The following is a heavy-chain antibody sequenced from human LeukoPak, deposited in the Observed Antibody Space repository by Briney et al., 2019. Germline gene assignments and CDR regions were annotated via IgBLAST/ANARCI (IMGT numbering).Heavy chain of an antibody. CDR1: AFTVSSNY. J-gene: IGHJ5*02. Sequence: GGSLRLSCAASAFTVSSNYMTWVRQAPGKGLEWVSVLYSGGTTYCADSVKGRFTVSRDNSKNTLYLQMNSLRAEDTAVYYCARLRGTGTAWFDPWGQGTLVTVSS. V-gene: IGHV3-53*01. D-gene: IGHD1-7*01. CDR3: ARLRGTGTAWFDP. CDR2: LYSGGTT.